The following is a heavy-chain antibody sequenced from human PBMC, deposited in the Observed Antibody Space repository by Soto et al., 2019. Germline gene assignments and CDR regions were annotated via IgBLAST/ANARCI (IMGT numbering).Heavy chain of an antibody. J-gene: IGHJ4*02. D-gene: IGHD6-19*01. CDR2: IYHSGGT. V-gene: IGHV4-38-2*01. CDR1: GYSSRSGYY. CDR3: AGTDSYTSGLDY. Sequence: QYLTCAVSGYSSRSGYYWGWIRQPPGKGLEWVGSIYHSGGTFYNPSLKSRLTMSVDTSKKQFSLRLSSVTAADTAVYYCAGTDSYTSGLDYWGQGTVGTGS.